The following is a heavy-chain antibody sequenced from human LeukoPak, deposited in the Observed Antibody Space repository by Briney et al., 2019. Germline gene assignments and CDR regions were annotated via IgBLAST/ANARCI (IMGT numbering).Heavy chain of an antibody. V-gene: IGHV3-30-3*01. J-gene: IGHJ5*02. Sequence: GGSLRLSCAASGFTFSSYAMHWVRQAPGKGLEWVAVISYDGSNKYYADSVKGRFTISRDNSKNTLYLQMNSLRAEDTAVYYCAREGWFGEFSAAYKNWFDPWGQGTLVTVSS. CDR1: GFTFSSYA. CDR3: AREGWFGEFSAAYKNWFDP. CDR2: ISYDGSNK. D-gene: IGHD3-10*01.